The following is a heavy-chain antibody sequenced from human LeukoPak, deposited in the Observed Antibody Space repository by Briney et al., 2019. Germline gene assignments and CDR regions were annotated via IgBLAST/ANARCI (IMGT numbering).Heavy chain of an antibody. CDR3: ARDSSGWSS. D-gene: IGHD6-19*01. Sequence: SETLSLTCAVYGGSISKFYWTWIRQPPGKGLEWIGYISYSGSTNYNPSLKSRVSISVDTSKNQFSLKLSSVTAADTAVYYCARDSSGWSSWGQGTLVTVSS. CDR1: GGSISKFY. J-gene: IGHJ5*02. CDR2: ISYSGST. V-gene: IGHV4-59*01.